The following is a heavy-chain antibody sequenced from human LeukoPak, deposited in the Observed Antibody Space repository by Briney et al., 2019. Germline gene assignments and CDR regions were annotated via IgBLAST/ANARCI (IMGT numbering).Heavy chain of an antibody. CDR1: GGSFSGYY. V-gene: IGHV4-34*01. CDR2: INHSGST. Sequence: SETLSLTCAVYGGSFSGYYWSWIRQPPGKGLEWIGEINHSGSTNYNPSLKSRVTISVDTSKNQFSLKLSSVTAADTAVYYCASLSVSYYYYYYMDVWGKGTTVTVSS. J-gene: IGHJ6*03. CDR3: ASLSVSYYYYYYMDV. D-gene: IGHD2/OR15-2a*01.